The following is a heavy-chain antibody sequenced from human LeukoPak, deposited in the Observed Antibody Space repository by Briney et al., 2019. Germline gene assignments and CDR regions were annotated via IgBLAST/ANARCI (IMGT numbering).Heavy chain of an antibody. CDR1: GFTFSSYT. CDR2: ISGSGGST. Sequence: GGSLRLSCAASGFTFSSYTMSWVRQAPGKGLEWVSAISGSGGSTYYADSVKGRFTISRDNSKNTLYLQMNSLRAEDTAVYFCAQRHGSGSYYSPDYGGQGTLVTVSS. J-gene: IGHJ4*02. V-gene: IGHV3-23*01. D-gene: IGHD3-10*01. CDR3: AQRHGSGSYYSPDY.